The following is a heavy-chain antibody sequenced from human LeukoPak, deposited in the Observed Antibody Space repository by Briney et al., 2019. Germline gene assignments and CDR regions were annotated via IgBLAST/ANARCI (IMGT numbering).Heavy chain of an antibody. J-gene: IGHJ4*02. CDR3: ARHSPEGDY. V-gene: IGHV4-59*05. CDR1: GGSISSYY. CDR2: IYYSGST. Sequence: SETLSLTCTVSGGSISSYYWSWIRQPPGKGLEWIGSIYYSGSTYYNPSLKSRVTISVDTSKNQFSLKLSSVTAADTAVYYCARHSPEGDYWGQGTLVTVSS. D-gene: IGHD2-21*01.